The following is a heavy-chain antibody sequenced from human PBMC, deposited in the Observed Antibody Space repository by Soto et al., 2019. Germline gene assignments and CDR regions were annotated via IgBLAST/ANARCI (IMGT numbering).Heavy chain of an antibody. Sequence: QVQLVQSGAEVKKPGSSVKVSCKASGGTFSSYTISWVRQAPGQGLEWMGRIIPILGIANYAQKFQGRVTITADKSTSTAYMELSSLRSEDTAVYDWARDEGQVDMLFDPWGQGTLVTVSS. J-gene: IGHJ5*02. CDR2: IIPILGIA. D-gene: IGHD2-8*01. CDR1: GGTFSSYT. CDR3: ARDEGQVDMLFDP. V-gene: IGHV1-69*08.